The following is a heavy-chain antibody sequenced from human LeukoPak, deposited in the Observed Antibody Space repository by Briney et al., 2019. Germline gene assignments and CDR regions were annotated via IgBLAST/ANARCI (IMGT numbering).Heavy chain of an antibody. V-gene: IGHV4-39*07. CDR2: IYYSGST. CDR3: ARVHYYDNSGYWFFDY. Sequence: SETLSLTCTVSGGSISSSSYYWGGIRQPPGKGLEGIGSIYYSGSTYYNPSLKSRVSMSLDTSKNQLSLKLSSVTAADTAVCYCARVHYYDNSGYWFFDYWGQGTLVTVSS. CDR1: GGSISSSSYY. D-gene: IGHD3-22*01. J-gene: IGHJ4*02.